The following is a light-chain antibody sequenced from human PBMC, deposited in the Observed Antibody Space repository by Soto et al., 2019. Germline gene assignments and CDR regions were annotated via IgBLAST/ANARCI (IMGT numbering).Light chain of an antibody. V-gene: IGKV3-20*01. CDR2: GAS. CDR1: QSVSSN. J-gene: IGKJ1*01. Sequence: EMLMPQSLATLSLSPGERVTLSCRASQSVSSNLAWYQQKPGQAPRLLIYGASNRATGIPDRFSGSGSGTDFTLTISRLEPEDFAVYYCHQDGSSLKWTFGQGTKVDIK. CDR3: HQDGSSLKWT.